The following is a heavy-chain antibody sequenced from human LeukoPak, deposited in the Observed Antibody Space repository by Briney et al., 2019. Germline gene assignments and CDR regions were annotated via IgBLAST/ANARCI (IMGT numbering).Heavy chain of an antibody. V-gene: IGHV3-74*01. D-gene: IGHD3-22*01. CDR3: ARNYYDSSGDYFDY. Sequence: PGGSLRLSCAASGFTLSSYWMHWVRQVPGKGLVWVSRINSDGSSTSYADSVKGRFTISRDNAKNTLYLQMNSLRAEDTAVYYCARNYYDSSGDYFDYWGQGTLVTVSS. CDR1: GFTLSSYW. J-gene: IGHJ4*02. CDR2: INSDGSST.